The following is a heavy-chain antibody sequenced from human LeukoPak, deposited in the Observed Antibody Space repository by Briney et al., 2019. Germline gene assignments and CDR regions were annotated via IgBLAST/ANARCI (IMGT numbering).Heavy chain of an antibody. CDR1: GFTFSSYW. J-gene: IGHJ4*02. V-gene: IGHV3-7*03. CDR3: ARPLGKGQDY. CDR2: IKQDGSEK. Sequence: GGSLRLSCATSGFTFSSYWMTWVRQAPGKGLEWVAYIKQDGSEKYYVDSVKGRFTISRDNPKNSLYLQMNSLRAEDTAVYYCARPLGKGQDYWGQGTLVTVSS. D-gene: IGHD7-27*01.